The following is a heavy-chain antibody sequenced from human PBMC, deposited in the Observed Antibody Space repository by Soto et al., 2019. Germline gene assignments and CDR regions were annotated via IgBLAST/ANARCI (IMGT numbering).Heavy chain of an antibody. CDR3: ARLPNKSPQN. Sequence: EVQLVESGGGLVQPGGSLRLSCVASGFTFSSYWMHWVHQAPGKGLVWVSSISNDGSSTSYADPVKGRFTISRDNAKNTLYLQMNRLRAEDTAVYYCARLPNKSPQNWGPGTLVIVS. CDR2: ISNDGSST. V-gene: IGHV3-74*01. J-gene: IGHJ1*01. CDR1: GFTFSSYW.